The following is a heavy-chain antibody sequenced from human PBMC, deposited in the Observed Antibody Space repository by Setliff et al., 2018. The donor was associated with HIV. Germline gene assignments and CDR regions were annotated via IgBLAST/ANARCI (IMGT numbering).Heavy chain of an antibody. CDR3: ARGRGRTFYYDSSGSRAPPRY. Sequence: SETLSLTCAVYGGSLSGDYWSWIRQPPGKGLEWIGEINQSGSTNYNPSLKSRVIISVDTSKNQLSLKLSSVTAADTAMYYCARGRGRTFYYDSSGSRAPPRYWGQGTLVTVSS. CDR2: INQSGST. CDR1: GGSLSGDY. J-gene: IGHJ4*02. D-gene: IGHD3-22*01. V-gene: IGHV4-34*01.